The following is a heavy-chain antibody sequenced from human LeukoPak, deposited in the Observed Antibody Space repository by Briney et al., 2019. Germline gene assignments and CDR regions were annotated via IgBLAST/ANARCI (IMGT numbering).Heavy chain of an antibody. Sequence: GGSLRLSCAASGFTFSSYSMNWVRQAPGKGLEWVSYIYKSGSTIYYADSVKGRFTISRDNAQSSLYLQMHSLRAEDTAVYYCARDPHSLDYWGQGTLVTVSS. CDR3: ARDPHSLDY. CDR1: GFTFSSYS. J-gene: IGHJ4*02. CDR2: IYKSGSTI. D-gene: IGHD5-18*01. V-gene: IGHV3-48*01.